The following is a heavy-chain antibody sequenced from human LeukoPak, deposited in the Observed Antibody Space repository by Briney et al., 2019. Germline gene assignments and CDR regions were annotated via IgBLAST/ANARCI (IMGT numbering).Heavy chain of an antibody. Sequence: GASVKVSCKASGYTFTAYYMHWVRQAPGHGLEWMGWINPNSGGTNYAQKFQGRVTMTRDTSISTAYMELSRLRSDDTAVYYCARDYYDSSGFGAFDIWGQGTMVTVSS. CDR2: INPNSGGT. CDR3: ARDYYDSSGFGAFDI. V-gene: IGHV1-2*02. J-gene: IGHJ3*02. D-gene: IGHD3-22*01. CDR1: GYTFTAYY.